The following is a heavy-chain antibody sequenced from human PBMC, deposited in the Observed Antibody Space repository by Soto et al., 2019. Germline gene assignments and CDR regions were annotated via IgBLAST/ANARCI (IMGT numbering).Heavy chain of an antibody. D-gene: IGHD2-2*01. J-gene: IGHJ5*02. Sequence: PSETLSLTCTVSGGSISSYYWSWIRQPPGKGLEWIGYIYYSGSTNYNPSLKSRVTISVDTSKNQFSLKLSSVTASDTAVCYCARVTWGYCSSSSCGWFDPWGQGTLVTVSS. V-gene: IGHV4-59*08. CDR2: IYYSGST. CDR3: ARVTWGYCSSSSCGWFDP. CDR1: GGSISSYY.